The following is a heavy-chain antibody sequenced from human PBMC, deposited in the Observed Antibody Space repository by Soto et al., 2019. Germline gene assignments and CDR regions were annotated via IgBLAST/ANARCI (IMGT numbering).Heavy chain of an antibody. Sequence: QVQLVQSGAEVKKPGASVKVSCKASGYTFTSYGISWVRQAPGQGLEWMGWISAYNGNTNYAQKLQGRVTMTTDTSTSTAYMELRGLRSDDTAVYYCARFGTYYYDSSGYYGAFDIWGQGTMVTVSS. D-gene: IGHD3-22*01. CDR2: ISAYNGNT. CDR3: ARFGTYYYDSSGYYGAFDI. CDR1: GYTFTSYG. V-gene: IGHV1-18*04. J-gene: IGHJ3*02.